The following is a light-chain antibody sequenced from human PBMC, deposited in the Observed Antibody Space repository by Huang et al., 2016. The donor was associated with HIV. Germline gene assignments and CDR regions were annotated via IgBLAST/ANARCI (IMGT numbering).Light chain of an antibody. V-gene: IGKV3-15*01. Sequence: EVVMTQSPATLSVSPGERATLSCRASQYISTNLGWYQQKPGQPPRLLIVGASTRATGLPARFIGSGSGTEFTLTITSLQSEDFAVYYCQQYNNWPRTFGQGTKVEIK. CDR2: GAS. CDR3: QQYNNWPRT. J-gene: IGKJ1*01. CDR1: QYISTN.